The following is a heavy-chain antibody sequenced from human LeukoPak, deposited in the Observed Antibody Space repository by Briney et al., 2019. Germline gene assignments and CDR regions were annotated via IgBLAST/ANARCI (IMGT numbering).Heavy chain of an antibody. D-gene: IGHD6-19*01. CDR3: ARADRRAVAGKQRHPSPFDY. V-gene: IGHV3-21*01. CDR1: GFTFSSYS. J-gene: IGHJ4*02. CDR2: ISSSSSYI. Sequence: GGSLRLSCAASGFTFSSYSMNWVRQAPGKGLEWVSSISSSSSYIYYADSVKGRFTISRDNAKNSLYLQMNSLRAEDTAVYYCARADRRAVAGKQRHPSPFDYWGQGTLVTVSS.